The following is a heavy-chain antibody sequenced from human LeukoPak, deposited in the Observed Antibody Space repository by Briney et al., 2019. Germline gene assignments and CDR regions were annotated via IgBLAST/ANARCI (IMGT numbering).Heavy chain of an antibody. CDR2: IYPGDSDT. CDR3: AKRGPVSGWFDY. J-gene: IGHJ5*01. V-gene: IGHV5-51*01. D-gene: IGHD6-19*01. CDR1: LYTFSATSV. Sequence: GESLKISRVGFLYTFSATSVGGGCETPGKGLEWMGIIYPGDSDTRYSPSFQGQVTVSADKSITTASSQWGSLKASDTPMSFCAKRGPVSGWFDYWGQGTLVTVSS.